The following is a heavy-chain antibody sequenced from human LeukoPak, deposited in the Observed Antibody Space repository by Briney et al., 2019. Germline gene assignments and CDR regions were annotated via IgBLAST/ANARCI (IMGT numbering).Heavy chain of an antibody. CDR1: GYTFTSYD. J-gene: IGHJ4*02. D-gene: IGHD3-16*01. CDR3: ARVDVPRLGEGNDY. CDR2: MNPNSGNT. V-gene: IGHV1-18*01. Sequence: GASVKVSCKASGYTFTSYDINWVRQATGQGLEWMGWMNPNSGNTNYAQKLQGRVTMTTDTSTSTAYMELRSLRSDDTAVYYCARVDVPRLGEGNDYWGQGTLVTVSS.